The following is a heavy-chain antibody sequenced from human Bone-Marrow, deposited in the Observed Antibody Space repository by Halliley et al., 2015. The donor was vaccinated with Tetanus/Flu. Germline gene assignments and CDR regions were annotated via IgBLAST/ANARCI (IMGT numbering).Heavy chain of an antibody. CDR2: IHFSGNT. Sequence: TLSLTCIVSGGSLSSYYWSWIRQPPGKGLEWTGYIHFSGNTNYNPSLKGRVNISGDTSQNQFSLKVNSVTAADTAVYYCARDLDGPNYYYGMHVWGPGTAVIVSS. V-gene: IGHV4-59*01. J-gene: IGHJ6*02. CDR3: ARDLDGPNYYYGMHV. CDR1: GGSLSSYY.